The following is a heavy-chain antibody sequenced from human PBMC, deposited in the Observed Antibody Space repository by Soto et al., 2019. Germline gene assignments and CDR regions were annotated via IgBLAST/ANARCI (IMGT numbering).Heavy chain of an antibody. V-gene: IGHV6-1*01. CDR1: GDSVSSKSAA. CDR2: TYYRSKLYD. CDR3: ARTNDYYDTVAPFDV. J-gene: IGHJ3*01. Sequence: SQTLSLTCAISGDSVSSKSAAWNWIRQSPSRGLEWLGRTYYRSKLYDDYAVSVKSRITINPDTSKNQFSLQLNSVTPEDTAVYYCARTNDYYDTVAPFDVWDQGTMVTVSS. D-gene: IGHD3-22*01.